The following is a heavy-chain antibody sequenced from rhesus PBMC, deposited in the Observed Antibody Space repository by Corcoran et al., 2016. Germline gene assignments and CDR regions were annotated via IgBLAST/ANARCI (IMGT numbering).Heavy chain of an antibody. J-gene: IGHJ2*01. CDR3: ARVAGVIINWYFDL. CDR2: IYGSGGGT. Sequence: QVQLQESGPGLVKPSETLSLTCAVSGGSISDDYYWSWIRPPPGKGLEWIGYIYGSGGGTNYNPSLKNRVNISIDTSKNQFSLKLSSVTAADTAVYYCARVAGVIINWYFDLWGPGTPITISS. CDR1: GGSISDDYY. D-gene: IGHD3-34*01. V-gene: IGHV4-106*01.